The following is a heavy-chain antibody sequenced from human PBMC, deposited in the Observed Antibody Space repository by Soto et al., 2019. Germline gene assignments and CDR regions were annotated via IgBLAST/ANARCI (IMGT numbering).Heavy chain of an antibody. J-gene: IGHJ6*02. CDR1: GDSISRGGYS. CDR2: IYDSGST. D-gene: IGHD5-18*01. V-gene: IGHV4-30-2*01. CDR3: ARGSSYYYDYGMDV. Sequence: PSETLSLTCAVSGDSISRGGYSWTWIRQPPGKALEWIGNIYDSGSTSYNPSLKSRLTMSVGRSKNQFSLKLTSVTAADTAVYFCARGSSYYYDYGMDVWGQGTTVTVSS.